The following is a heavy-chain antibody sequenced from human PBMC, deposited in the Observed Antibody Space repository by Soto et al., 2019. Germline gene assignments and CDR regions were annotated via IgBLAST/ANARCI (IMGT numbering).Heavy chain of an antibody. CDR1: GGSISSGGYY. D-gene: IGHD2-21*02. J-gene: IGHJ6*02. CDR2: IYYSGST. V-gene: IGHV4-31*03. CDR3: ARSQVTTGHYYYYYGMDV. Sequence: PSETLSLTCTVSGGSISSGGYYWSWIRQHPGKGPEWIGYIYYSGSTYYNPSLKSRVTISVDTSKNQFSLKLSSVTAADTAVYYCARSQVTTGHYYYYYGMDVWGQGTTVTVSS.